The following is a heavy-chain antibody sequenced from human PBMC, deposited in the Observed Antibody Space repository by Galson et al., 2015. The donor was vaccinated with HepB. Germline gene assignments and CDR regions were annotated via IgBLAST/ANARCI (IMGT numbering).Heavy chain of an antibody. CDR2: ISTAGTTM. CDR1: EFTFSIYE. D-gene: IGHD3-22*01. V-gene: IGHV3-48*03. J-gene: IGHJ4*02. Sequence: SLRLSCAASEFTFSIYEMNWVRQAPGKGLEWISYISTAGTTMFYADSVKGRFTISRDNAKNSLFLLINSLRAEDTAVYYCARGSDYFDTSPPFDYWGQGTLVTVSS. CDR3: ARGSDYFDTSPPFDY.